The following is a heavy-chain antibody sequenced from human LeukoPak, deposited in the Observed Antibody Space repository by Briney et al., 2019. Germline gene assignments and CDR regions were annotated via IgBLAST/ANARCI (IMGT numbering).Heavy chain of an antibody. CDR2: INAGNGNT. Sequence: ASAKISCTTSGYTFTSYAMHWVRQAPGHRLEWMGWINAGNGNTKYSQKFQGRVTITRDTSASTAYMELSSLRSEDTAVYYCARDISSSFDYWGQGTLVTVSS. D-gene: IGHD6-13*01. CDR1: GYTFTSYA. V-gene: IGHV1-3*01. CDR3: ARDISSSFDY. J-gene: IGHJ4*02.